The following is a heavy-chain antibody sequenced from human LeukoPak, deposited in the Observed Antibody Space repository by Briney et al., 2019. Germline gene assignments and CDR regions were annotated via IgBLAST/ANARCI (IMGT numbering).Heavy chain of an antibody. D-gene: IGHD6-13*01. CDR1: GFTFSSYW. CDR3: ARDILGIAAAAFDY. J-gene: IGHJ4*02. V-gene: IGHV3-7*01. Sequence: QSGGSLRLSCAASGFTFSSYWMTWVRQAPGKGLEWVANIKQDGSGTYYVDSVKGRFTISRDNAKNSLYLQMNSLRAEDTAVYYCARDILGIAAAAFDYWGQGTLVTVSS. CDR2: IKQDGSGT.